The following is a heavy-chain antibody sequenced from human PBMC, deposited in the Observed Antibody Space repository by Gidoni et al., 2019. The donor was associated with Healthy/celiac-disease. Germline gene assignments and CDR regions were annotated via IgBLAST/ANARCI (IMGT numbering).Heavy chain of an antibody. D-gene: IGHD5-12*01. Sequence: QVQLVESGGGVVQPGRSLRRSCPASGFTFSSSGMHWVRQAPGKGLEWVAVIWYDGSNKYYAYSVKGRFTISRDNSKNTLYLQMNSLRAEDTAVYYCARDRTDGYNSFPGGMDVWGQGTTVTVSS. CDR2: IWYDGSNK. J-gene: IGHJ6*02. CDR1: GFTFSSSG. CDR3: ARDRTDGYNSFPGGMDV. V-gene: IGHV3-33*01.